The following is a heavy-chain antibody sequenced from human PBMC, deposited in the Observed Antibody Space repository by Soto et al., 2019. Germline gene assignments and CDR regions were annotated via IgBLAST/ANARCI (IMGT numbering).Heavy chain of an antibody. Sequence: QVQLQESGPGLVKPSGTLSLTCAVSSGSISSSNWWSWVRQPPGKGLECIGEIYHSGSTNYNTSLKSRVTISVDKSKNQFSLKLSSVTAADTAVYYCARALGIAVAGSAFDIWGQGTMVTVSS. J-gene: IGHJ3*02. D-gene: IGHD6-19*01. CDR3: ARALGIAVAGSAFDI. CDR1: SGSISSSNW. V-gene: IGHV4-4*02. CDR2: IYHSGST.